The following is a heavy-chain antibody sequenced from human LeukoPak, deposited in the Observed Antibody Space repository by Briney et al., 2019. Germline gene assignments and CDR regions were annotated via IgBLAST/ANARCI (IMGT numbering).Heavy chain of an antibody. J-gene: IGHJ4*02. Sequence: GGSLILSCAASGFTFSNSWMHWVRQGPGKGPVWVSRIKSDGSYVTYADSVKGRFIISRDNAENTLYLQMNSLRVDDTAVYYCATGDSGWYNYWGQGTLVTVSA. CDR1: GFTFSNSW. D-gene: IGHD6-19*01. CDR3: ATGDSGWYNY. V-gene: IGHV3-74*03. CDR2: IKSDGSYV.